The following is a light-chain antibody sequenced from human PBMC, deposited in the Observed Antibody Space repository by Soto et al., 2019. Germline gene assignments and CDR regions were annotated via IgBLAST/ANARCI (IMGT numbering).Light chain of an antibody. CDR3: ATWDDSLPGVV. Sequence: QSVLTQPPSVSGTPGQRVTLSCSGSSSNIGSNTVNWYQHLPGTAPQLLIYSNIQRPSGVPDRFSGSKSGTSASLAISGLHSEDEADYYCATWDDSLPGVVFGGGTKLTVL. V-gene: IGLV1-44*01. CDR2: SNI. CDR1: SSNIGSNT. J-gene: IGLJ2*01.